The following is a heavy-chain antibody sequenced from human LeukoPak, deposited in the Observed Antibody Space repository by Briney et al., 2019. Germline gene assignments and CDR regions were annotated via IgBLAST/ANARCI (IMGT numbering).Heavy chain of an antibody. V-gene: IGHV3-48*04. Sequence: PGGSLRLSCAASGFTFSSYSMKWVRQAPGKGLDRLSYISSGSSTIYYADSVKGRFTISRDNTKKTLYLEMNSLRAEDTAVYFCARVAHFDRGMDVWGQGTTVTVSS. D-gene: IGHD3-9*01. J-gene: IGHJ6*02. CDR3: ARVAHFDRGMDV. CDR1: GFTFSSYS. CDR2: ISSGSSTI.